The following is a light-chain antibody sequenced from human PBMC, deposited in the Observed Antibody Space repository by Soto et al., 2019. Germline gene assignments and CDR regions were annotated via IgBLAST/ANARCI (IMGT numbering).Light chain of an antibody. J-gene: IGLJ2*01. CDR2: SNN. Sequence: QYVLTQPPSASGTPGQRVTISCSGSSSNIGSYTVNWYQQLPGTAPKLLIYSNNQRPSGVPDRFSGSKSGTSVSLAISGLQSEDGDDYYCSAWDDSLNGVVFGGGTKLTVL. CDR3: SAWDDSLNGVV. CDR1: SSNIGSYT. V-gene: IGLV1-44*01.